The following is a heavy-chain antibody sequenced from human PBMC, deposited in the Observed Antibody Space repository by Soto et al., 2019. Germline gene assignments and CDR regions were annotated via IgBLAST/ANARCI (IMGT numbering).Heavy chain of an antibody. CDR3: ARPQEYDECVDS. CDR1: GYTFTTYA. CDR2: INTGNGDT. V-gene: IGHV1-3*04. Sequence: ASVKVSCKASGYTFTTYAMHWVRQAPGQRPEWMGWINTGNGDTRYLQNFQDRVTFTSDTSASTVYMELSSLRSEDTAVYYCARPQEYDECVDSWGQGTLVTVSS. D-gene: IGHD3-16*01. J-gene: IGHJ4*02.